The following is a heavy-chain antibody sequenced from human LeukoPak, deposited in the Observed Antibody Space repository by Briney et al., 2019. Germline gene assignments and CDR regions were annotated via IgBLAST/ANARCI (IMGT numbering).Heavy chain of an antibody. D-gene: IGHD3-3*01. CDR3: ARGTWSGYGVYFDY. CDR2: VSYDGRTT. V-gene: IGHV3-30-3*01. J-gene: IGHJ4*02. CDR1: FTFSTYS. Sequence: GGSLRLSCAFTFSTYSIHWVRQAPGKGLEWMAVVSYDGRTTFYTDSVRGRFTISRDNAKNSLYLQMNSLRAEDTALYYCARGTWSGYGVYFDYWGQGTLVTVSS.